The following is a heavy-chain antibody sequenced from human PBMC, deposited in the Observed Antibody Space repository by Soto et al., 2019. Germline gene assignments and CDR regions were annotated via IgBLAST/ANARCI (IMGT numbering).Heavy chain of an antibody. V-gene: IGHV1-3*01. CDR1: GYTVINYA. Sequence: QVHLVQSGAEVKKPGASVKVSCKASGYTVINYAVHWLRQAPGQRLEWMGWINAGKGDIKFSQKFQGRVTFIRDASANTVYMEQSSLRSEDTAVYYCARGAIDFDYWGQGTPVTVSS. J-gene: IGHJ4*02. D-gene: IGHD2-21*01. CDR3: ARGAIDFDY. CDR2: INAGKGDI.